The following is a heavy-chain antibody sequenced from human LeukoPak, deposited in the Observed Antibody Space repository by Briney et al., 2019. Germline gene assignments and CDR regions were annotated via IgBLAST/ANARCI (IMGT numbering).Heavy chain of an antibody. V-gene: IGHV3-21*06. CDR3: VKTVPGITFHD. J-gene: IGHJ4*02. CDR1: GFTLKYYG. D-gene: IGHD6-19*01. Sequence: PGGSLRLSCAASGFTLKYYGLNWVRQAPGKGLEWVSSISGNGTYIYYAESVKGRFTISRDNAKSSLYLQMNSLRAEDSAVYYCVKTVPGITFHDWGQGTLVTVSS. CDR2: ISGNGTYI.